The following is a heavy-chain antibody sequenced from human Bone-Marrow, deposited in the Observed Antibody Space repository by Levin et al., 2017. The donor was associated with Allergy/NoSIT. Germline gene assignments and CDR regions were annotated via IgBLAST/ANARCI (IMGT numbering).Heavy chain of an antibody. D-gene: IGHD3-10*01. V-gene: IGHV5-10-1*01. J-gene: IGHJ6*03. CDR2: IDPSDSYT. Sequence: KRGESLKISCKGSGYSFTSYWISWVRQMPGKGLEWMGRIDPSDSYTNYSPSFQGHVTISADKSISTAYLQWSSLKASDTAMYYCASHRIPVLWFRDDYYYYMDVWGKGTTVTVSS. CDR3: ASHRIPVLWFRDDYYYYMDV. CDR1: GYSFTSYW.